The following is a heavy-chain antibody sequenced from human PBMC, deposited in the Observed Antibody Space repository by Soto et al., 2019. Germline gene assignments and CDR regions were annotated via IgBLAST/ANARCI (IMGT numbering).Heavy chain of an antibody. CDR2: ISGGGTT. J-gene: IGHJ4*02. D-gene: IGHD2-15*01. Sequence: EVQLVETGGGLIQPGGSLRLSCAASGLTVSSNYMSWVRQAPGKGLEWVSIISGGGTTYYADSVRGRFTISRDNPKNTLYRQMNSLRGEDTAVYYCARGGGGSSLDYWGQGTLVTVSS. V-gene: IGHV3-53*02. CDR3: ARGGGGSSLDY. CDR1: GLTVSSNY.